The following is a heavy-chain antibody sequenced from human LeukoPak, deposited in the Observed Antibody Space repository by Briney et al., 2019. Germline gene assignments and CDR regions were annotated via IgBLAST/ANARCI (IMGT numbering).Heavy chain of an antibody. CDR1: SGSISINNYY. CDR2: IYYSGST. D-gene: IGHD3-3*01. V-gene: IGHV4-39*01. CDR3: ARLPRYDFWS. Sequence: KPSETLSLTCTVSSGSISINNYYWGWTRQPPGKGLEWIGNIYYSGSTYYNPSLKSRVTISVDTSKNQFSLKLSSVTAADTAVYYCARLPRYDFWSWGQGTLVTVSS. J-gene: IGHJ4*02.